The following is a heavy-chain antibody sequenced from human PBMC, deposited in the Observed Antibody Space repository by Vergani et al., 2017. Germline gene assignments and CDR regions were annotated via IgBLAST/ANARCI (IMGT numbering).Heavy chain of an antibody. CDR3: ARGVGKDVVVVAAEPFDY. CDR1: GGSFSGYY. V-gene: IGHV4-34*01. Sequence: QVQLQQWGAGLLKPSETLSLTCAVYGGSFSGYYWSWIRQPPGKGLEWIGEINHSGSTNYNPSLKSPVTISVDTSKNQFSLKLSSVTAADTAVYYCARGVGKDVVVVAAEPFDYWGQGTLVTVSS. D-gene: IGHD2-15*01. J-gene: IGHJ4*02. CDR2: INHSGST.